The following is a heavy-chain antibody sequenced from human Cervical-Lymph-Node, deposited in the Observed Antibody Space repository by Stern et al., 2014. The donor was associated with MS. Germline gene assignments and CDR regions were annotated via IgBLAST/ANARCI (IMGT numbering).Heavy chain of an antibody. D-gene: IGHD3-10*01. Sequence: QLQLQESGPGLVKPSQTLSLTCTVSGVSISSADYSWNWLRQPAGKGLGWLGRIYSSGSTNSNPSPNSRVTTSVDPSKHQFSPKMGSVPAADTALYYCARERRVSGGGNYFDYWGQGTLVTVSS. CDR1: GVSISSADYS. V-gene: IGHV4-61*02. CDR2: IYSSGST. J-gene: IGHJ4*02. CDR3: ARERRVSGGGNYFDY.